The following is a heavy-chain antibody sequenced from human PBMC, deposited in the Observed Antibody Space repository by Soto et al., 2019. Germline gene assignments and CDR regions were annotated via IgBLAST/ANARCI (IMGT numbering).Heavy chain of an antibody. J-gene: IGHJ5*02. CDR1: VFSFIGSS. V-gene: IGHV3-48*01. Sequence: PGGSLRLSCAASVFSFIGSSMNWVRQAPGKRPEWVSYINTGSTNIQYADSVKGRFTISRDDAKQSLFLQLNSLRVEDTAVYYCAKETRGWLDPWGQGTLVTVSS. CDR2: INTGSTNI. CDR3: AKETRGWLDP.